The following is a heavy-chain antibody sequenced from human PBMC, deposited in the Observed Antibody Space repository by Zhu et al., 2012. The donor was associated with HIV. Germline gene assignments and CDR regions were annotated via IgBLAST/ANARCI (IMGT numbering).Heavy chain of an antibody. CDR1: GGSFSGYY. J-gene: IGHJ4*02. V-gene: IGHV4-34*01. CDR3: ARGGAVGFGEDYFDY. D-gene: IGHD3-10*01. CDR2: VYLGGST. Sequence: QVQLQQWGAGLLKPSETLSLTCAVYGGSFSGYYWSWIRQPPGKGLEWLGEVYLGGSTNHNPSLRSRVTISVDTSKNQFSLKLNSVTAADTAVYYCARGGAVGFGEDYFDYVGPGNLVTVSS.